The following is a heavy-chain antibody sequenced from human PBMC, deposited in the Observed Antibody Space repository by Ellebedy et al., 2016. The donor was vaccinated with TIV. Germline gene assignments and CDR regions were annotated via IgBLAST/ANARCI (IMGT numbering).Heavy chain of an antibody. CDR2: ISGSVGST. D-gene: IGHD3-3*01. Sequence: GESLKISCAAPGFTFSSYAMSWVRQAPGKGLKWVSAISGSVGSTYYADPVKGRFTLSRDNSKNTLYLQMNSLRAEDTAVYYCAKDRPYYDCWSGYYLAWYFDLWGRGTLVTVSS. CDR1: GFTFSSYA. V-gene: IGHV3-23*01. CDR3: AKDRPYYDCWSGYYLAWYFDL. J-gene: IGHJ2*01.